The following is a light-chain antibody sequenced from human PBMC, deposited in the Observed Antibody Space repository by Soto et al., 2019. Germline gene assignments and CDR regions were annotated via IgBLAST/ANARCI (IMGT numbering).Light chain of an antibody. CDR3: SSYTTSSTPV. Sequence: QSVLTQPASVSGSPGQSIAISCTGSSSDIGIYKYVSWYQQHPGKVPKLIIYEVTNRPSGVSNRFSGSKSGNTASLTISGLQAEDEADYYCSSYTTSSTPVFGPGTKVTVL. J-gene: IGLJ1*01. CDR2: EVT. V-gene: IGLV2-14*01. CDR1: SSDIGIYKY.